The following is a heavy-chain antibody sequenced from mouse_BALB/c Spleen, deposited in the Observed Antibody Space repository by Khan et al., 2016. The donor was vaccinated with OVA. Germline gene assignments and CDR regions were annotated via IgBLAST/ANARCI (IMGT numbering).Heavy chain of an antibody. CDR1: GYSITSDYA. V-gene: IGHV3-2*02. CDR3: ARDDSRYNDTMDY. Sequence: EVQLQESGPGLVKPSQSLSLTCTVTGYSITSDYAWNWIRQFPGNKLEWMGYINYSGSTNYNPALKSRISFTRDTSKNQFFLQLNSVTTADTATYYDARDDSRYNDTMDYWGQGTTVTVSS. J-gene: IGHJ4*01. CDR2: INYSGST. D-gene: IGHD1-3*01.